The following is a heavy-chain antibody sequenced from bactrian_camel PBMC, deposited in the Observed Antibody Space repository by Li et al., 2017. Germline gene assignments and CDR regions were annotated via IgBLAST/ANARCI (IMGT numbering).Heavy chain of an antibody. D-gene: IGHD5*01. CDR1: GVTTKSDC. CDR3: AADEGAELGNCHGRGFAH. V-gene: IGHV3S53*01. CDR2: IDVDGSA. Sequence: VQLVESGGGLVQPGGSLRLSCAASGVTTKSDCLAWFRQAPGKEREKIATIDVDGSAKYADSVKGRFTISPNHTKNILLLQMTSLNPEDTAMYYCAADEGAELGNCHGRGFAHWGQGTQVTVS. J-gene: IGHJ4*01.